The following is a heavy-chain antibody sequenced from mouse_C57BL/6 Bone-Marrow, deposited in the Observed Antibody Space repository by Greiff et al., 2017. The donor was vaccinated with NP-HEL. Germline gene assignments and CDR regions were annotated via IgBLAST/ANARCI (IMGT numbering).Heavy chain of an antibody. J-gene: IGHJ1*03. CDR2: IYPRSGNT. D-gene: IGHD2-3*01. V-gene: IGHV1-81*01. CDR3: ARWLLGRDFDV. CDR1: GYTFTSYG. Sequence: QVQLQQSGAELVRPGASVKLSCKASGYTFTSYGISWVKQRTGQGLEWIGEIYPRSGNTYYNEKFKGKATLPADKSSSTAYMELRSLTSEDSAVYFCARWLLGRDFDVWGRGTTVTVSS.